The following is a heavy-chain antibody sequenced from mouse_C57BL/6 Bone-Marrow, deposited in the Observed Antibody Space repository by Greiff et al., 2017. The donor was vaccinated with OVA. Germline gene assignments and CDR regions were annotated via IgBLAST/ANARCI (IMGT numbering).Heavy chain of an antibody. J-gene: IGHJ2*01. CDR1: GFTFSSSG. CDR2: ISSGGSYT. D-gene: IGHD1-1*01. Sequence: EVKLVESGGDLVTPGGSLKLSCAASGFTFSSSGMSWVRQTPDTRLEWVATISSGGSYTYYPDSVKGRFTISRDNAKNTLYLQMSRRKSEDTAMYYCARHRDYDSFFCYWGQGTTLTVSS. V-gene: IGHV5-6*01. CDR3: ARHRDYDSFFCY.